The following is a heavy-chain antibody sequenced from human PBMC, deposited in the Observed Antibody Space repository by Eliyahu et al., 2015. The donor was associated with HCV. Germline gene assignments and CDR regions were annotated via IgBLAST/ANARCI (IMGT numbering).Heavy chain of an antibody. V-gene: IGHV4-34*01. CDR3: ARGPTYYYGSGSGGGMDV. D-gene: IGHD3-10*01. Sequence: QVQLQQWGAGLLKSSETLSLTCAVYGGSFSGYYWSXIRQPPGKGLGWIGEINHSGSTNYNPSLKSRVTISVDTSKNQFSLKLSSVTAADTAVYYCARGPTYYYGSGSGGGMDVWGQGTTVTVSS. J-gene: IGHJ6*02. CDR1: GGSFSGYY. CDR2: INHSGST.